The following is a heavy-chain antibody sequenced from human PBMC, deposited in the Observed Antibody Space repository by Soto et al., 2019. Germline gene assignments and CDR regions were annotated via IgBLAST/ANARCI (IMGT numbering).Heavy chain of an antibody. Sequence: PGGSLRLSCAASGCIFSDFAMSCVPKASGQGLKWVSAISGSAGTTYYADSVKGRFTMSRDNSKNTLWLQMNTLRAEDTAVYYCSTGPKSTDITPYFDNLDQETLVTI. J-gene: IGHJ4*02. V-gene: IGHV3-23*01. CDR1: GCIFSDFA. D-gene: IGHD2-2*01. CDR2: ISGSAGTT. CDR3: STGPKSTDITPYFDN.